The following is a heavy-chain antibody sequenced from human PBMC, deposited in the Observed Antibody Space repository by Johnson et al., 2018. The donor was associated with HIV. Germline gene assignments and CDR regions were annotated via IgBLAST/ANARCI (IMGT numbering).Heavy chain of an antibody. CDR2: TRNKANSYTT. CDR1: GFTFSMYA. J-gene: IGHJ3*02. D-gene: IGHD3-22*01. V-gene: IGHV3-72*01. CDR3: ARPYYVISDYYLYSFDI. Sequence: VQLVESGGGVVQPGRSLRLSCAASGFTFSMYAMHWVRQAPGKGLEWVGRTRNKANSYTTEYAASVKGRFTISRDDSKNSLYLQMNSLKTEDTAVYYCARPYYVISDYYLYSFDIWGQGTMVAVSS.